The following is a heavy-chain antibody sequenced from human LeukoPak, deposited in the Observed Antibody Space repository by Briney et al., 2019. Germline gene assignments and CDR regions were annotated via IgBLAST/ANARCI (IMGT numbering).Heavy chain of an antibody. CDR3: ARGRGVYYYGSETKLPGGY. CDR2: MNPNSGNT. Sequence: ASVKVSCKASGYTFTSYDINWMRQATGQGLEWMGWMNPNSGNTGYAQKFQGRVTMTRNTSISTAYMELSSLRSEGTAVYYCARGRGVYYYGSETKLPGGYWGQGTLVTVSP. D-gene: IGHD3-10*01. J-gene: IGHJ4*02. CDR1: GYTFTSYD. V-gene: IGHV1-8*01.